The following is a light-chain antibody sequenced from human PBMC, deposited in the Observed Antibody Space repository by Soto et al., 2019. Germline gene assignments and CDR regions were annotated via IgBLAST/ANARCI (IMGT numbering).Light chain of an antibody. Sequence: QSALTQPPSVSGSPGQAVTMSCTGTSSDVGSYNRVSWYQQPPGTAPRLMIYEVNNRPSGVPDRFSGSKSGNTASLTISGLQAEDEADYYCSSYTRNSTYVFGPGTKVTVL. J-gene: IGLJ1*01. CDR1: SSDVGSYNR. CDR2: EVN. V-gene: IGLV2-18*02. CDR3: SSYTRNSTYV.